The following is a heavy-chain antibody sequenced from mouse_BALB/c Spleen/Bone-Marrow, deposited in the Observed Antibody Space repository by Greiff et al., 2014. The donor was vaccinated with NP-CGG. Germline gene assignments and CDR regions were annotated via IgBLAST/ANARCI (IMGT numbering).Heavy chain of an antibody. CDR3: AREVVATDYFDY. J-gene: IGHJ2*01. CDR1: GYTFTSYA. D-gene: IGHD1-1*01. CDR2: ISPYNDGT. Sequence: EVQLQESGPELVKPGASVKMSCKASGYTFTSYAMHWVKQKPGQGLEWIGYISPYNDGTKYNEKFKGKATLTSDKSSSTAYMELSSLTSEDPAVYYCAREVVATDYFDYWGQGTTLTVSS. V-gene: IGHV1-14*01.